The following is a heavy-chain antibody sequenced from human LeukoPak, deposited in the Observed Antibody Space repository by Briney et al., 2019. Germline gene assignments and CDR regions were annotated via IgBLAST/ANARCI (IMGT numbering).Heavy chain of an antibody. D-gene: IGHD1-26*01. CDR3: ARDSVPTYSGSYFSAFDI. V-gene: IGHV3-48*01. CDR2: ISSTSSTI. J-gene: IGHJ3*02. CDR1: GFTFSNYK. Sequence: PGGSLRLSCAASGFTFSNYKINWVRQAPGKGLEWVSYISSTSSTIYYADSVKGRFTISRDNAKNSLYLQMHSLRAEDTAVYYCARDSVPTYSGSYFSAFDIWSQGTMVSVSS.